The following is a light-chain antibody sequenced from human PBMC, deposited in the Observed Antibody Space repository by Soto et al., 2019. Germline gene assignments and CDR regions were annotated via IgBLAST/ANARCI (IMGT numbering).Light chain of an antibody. Sequence: QSVLTQPPSVSGAPGQRVTISCTGSSSNIGTGYDVHWYQQLPGTAPKLLIYGNSNRPSGVPDRFSGSKSGTSASLAITGLQAEDEADYYCQSFDSSRFDVLGTVTEV. J-gene: IGLJ1*01. CDR2: GNS. CDR1: SSNIGTGYD. CDR3: QSFDSSRFDV. V-gene: IGLV1-40*01.